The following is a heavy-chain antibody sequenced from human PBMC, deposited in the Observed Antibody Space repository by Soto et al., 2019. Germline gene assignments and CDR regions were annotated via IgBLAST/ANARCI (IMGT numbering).Heavy chain of an antibody. V-gene: IGHV3-21*01. CDR3: AREEYDFWSGPTRSWFDT. CDR2: ISSSSSYI. D-gene: IGHD3-3*01. J-gene: IGHJ5*02. Sequence: GGSLRLSCAASGFTFSSYSMNWVRQAPGKGLEWVSSISSSSSYIYYADSVKGRFTISRDNAKNSLYLQMNSLRAEDTAVYYCAREEYDFWSGPTRSWFDTWGQGTLVTVSS. CDR1: GFTFSSYS.